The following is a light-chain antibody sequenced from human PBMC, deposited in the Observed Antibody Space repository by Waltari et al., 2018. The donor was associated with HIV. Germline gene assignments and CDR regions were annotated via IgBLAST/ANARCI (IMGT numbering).Light chain of an antibody. CDR3: AAWDDSLNGAM. J-gene: IGLJ3*02. V-gene: IGLV1-44*01. Sequence: QSVLTQPPSASGTPGQRVTISCSGGSSNIGSHTVSWYQHVPGTAPKLLCFNNSHRPSGVPDRFSGSKSDTSASLAISGLQSDDEAAYFCAAWDDSLNGAMFGGGTKLTVL. CDR1: SSNIGSHT. CDR2: NNS.